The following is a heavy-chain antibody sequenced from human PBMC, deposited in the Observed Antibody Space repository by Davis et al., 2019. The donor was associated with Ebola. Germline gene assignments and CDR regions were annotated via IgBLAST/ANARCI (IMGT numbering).Heavy chain of an antibody. CDR3: ANSLQAPITIFGVVTPYYYYGMDV. Sequence: GGSLRLSCVASEITFKAYSVNWVRQAPGKGLEWVAIISSDGRNRFYADALKGRFTISRDNSKNTLYLQMNSLRAEDTAVYYCANSLQAPITIFGVVTPYYYYGMDVWGQGTTVTVSS. V-gene: IGHV3-30*16. CDR1: EITFKAYS. CDR2: ISSDGRNR. J-gene: IGHJ6*02. D-gene: IGHD3-3*01.